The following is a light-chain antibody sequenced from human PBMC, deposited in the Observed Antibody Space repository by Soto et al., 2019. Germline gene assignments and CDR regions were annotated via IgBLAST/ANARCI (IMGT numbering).Light chain of an antibody. CDR3: QQLNSYPPYT. Sequence: IQLTQSPSSLSASVGDRVTITCRASQGISSYLAWYQQKPGKAPKLLIYAASTLQSGVPSRFSGSGSGTDCTLTISSLQPEDFATYYCQQLNSYPPYTFGQGTKLEIK. CDR1: QGISSY. CDR2: AAS. V-gene: IGKV1-9*01. J-gene: IGKJ2*01.